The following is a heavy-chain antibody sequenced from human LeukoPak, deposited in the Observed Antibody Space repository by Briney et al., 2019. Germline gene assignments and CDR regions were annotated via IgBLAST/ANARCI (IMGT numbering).Heavy chain of an antibody. CDR3: AKGTYDSRGHFDY. CDR1: GFTFSSYA. Sequence: GGSLRLSCAASGFTFSSYAMTWVRQATGKGLEWVSGISGSGSNTYYADSVKGRFTISRDNSKNTLYLQMNSLRAEDTAAYYCAKGTYDSRGHFDYWGQGTLVSVSS. D-gene: IGHD3-22*01. CDR2: ISGSGSNT. J-gene: IGHJ4*02. V-gene: IGHV3-23*01.